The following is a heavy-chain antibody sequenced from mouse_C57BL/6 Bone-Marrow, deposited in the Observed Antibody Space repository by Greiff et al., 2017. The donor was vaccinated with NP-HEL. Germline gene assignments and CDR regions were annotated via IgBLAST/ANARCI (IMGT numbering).Heavy chain of an antibody. Sequence: QVTLKESGPGILQPSQTLSLTCSFSGFSLSTFGMGVGWIRQPSGKGLVWLAHIWWDDDKYYNPVLKSRRTISKDTSKNQVFLKIANVDTADTATYDYARSPYAAWFAYWGQGTLVTVSA. D-gene: IGHD1-1*01. CDR3: ARSPYAAWFAY. J-gene: IGHJ3*01. CDR2: IWWDDDK. V-gene: IGHV8-8*01. CDR1: GFSLSTFGMG.